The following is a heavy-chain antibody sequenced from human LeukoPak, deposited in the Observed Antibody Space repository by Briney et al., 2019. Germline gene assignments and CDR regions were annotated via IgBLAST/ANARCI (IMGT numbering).Heavy chain of an antibody. CDR3: ARRSLAAAGMNYYFDY. Sequence: SETLSLTCAVYGGSFSGYYWSWIPQPPGKGLEWIGEINHSGSTNYNPSLKSRVTISVDTSKNQFSLKLSSVTAADTAVYYCARRSLAAAGMNYYFDYWGQGTLVTVSS. D-gene: IGHD6-13*01. CDR1: GGSFSGYY. V-gene: IGHV4-34*01. CDR2: INHSGST. J-gene: IGHJ4*02.